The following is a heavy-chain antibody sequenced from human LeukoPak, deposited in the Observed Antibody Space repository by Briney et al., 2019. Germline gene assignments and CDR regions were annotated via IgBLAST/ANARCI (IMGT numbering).Heavy chain of an antibody. V-gene: IGHV3-48*03. D-gene: IGHD1-26*01. Sequence: GGSLRLSCAASGFTFSSYEMNWVRQAPRKGLEWVSYISSSGSTIYYADSVKGRFTISRDNAKNSLYLQMNSLRAEDTAVYYCAREVGATGAFDYWGQGTLVTASS. J-gene: IGHJ4*02. CDR2: ISSSGSTI. CDR1: GFTFSSYE. CDR3: AREVGATGAFDY.